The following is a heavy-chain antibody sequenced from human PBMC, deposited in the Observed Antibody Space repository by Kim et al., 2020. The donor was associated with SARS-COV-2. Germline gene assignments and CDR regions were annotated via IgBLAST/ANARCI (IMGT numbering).Heavy chain of an antibody. J-gene: IGHJ4*02. D-gene: IGHD1-1*01. CDR3: AREVRSNFDS. Sequence: ASVKVSCKASGYPFSNYYFHWVRQAPGQGLDWMGISNPGCSTSYALKFQGRVTMTRDTSTSTVYMELSSLGSEDAAVYYCAREVRSNFDSWGQGTLVTVSS. V-gene: IGHV1-46*01. CDR1: GYPFSNYY. CDR2: SNPGCST.